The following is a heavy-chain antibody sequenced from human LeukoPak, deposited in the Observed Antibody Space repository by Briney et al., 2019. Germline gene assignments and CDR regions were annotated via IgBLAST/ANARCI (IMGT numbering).Heavy chain of an antibody. D-gene: IGHD2-21*02. Sequence: GGSLRLSCAASGFTFSNYAMSWVRQAPGKRLEWVSGISGTSGTINYADPVKGRFTISRDNSKYTVYLQMNSLRAEDTAVYYCAKRLGDQRAFDYWGQGTLVTVSS. V-gene: IGHV3-23*01. CDR1: GFTFSNYA. J-gene: IGHJ4*02. CDR2: ISGTSGTI. CDR3: AKRLGDQRAFDY.